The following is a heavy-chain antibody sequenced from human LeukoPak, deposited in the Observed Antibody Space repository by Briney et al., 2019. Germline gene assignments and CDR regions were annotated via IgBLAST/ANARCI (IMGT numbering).Heavy chain of an antibody. D-gene: IGHD4-17*01. CDR2: INHSGST. CDR3: ARDYGDYALPYWYFDL. CDR1: GGSFSGYY. Sequence: SETLSLTCAVYGGSFSGYYWSWIRQPPGKGLEWIGEINHSGSTNYNPSLESRVTISVDTSKNQFSLKLSSVTAADTAVYYCARDYGDYALPYWYFDLWGRGTLVTVSS. V-gene: IGHV4-34*01. J-gene: IGHJ2*01.